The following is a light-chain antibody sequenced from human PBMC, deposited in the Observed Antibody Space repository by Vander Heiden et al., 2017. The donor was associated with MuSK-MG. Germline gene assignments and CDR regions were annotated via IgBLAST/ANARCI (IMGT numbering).Light chain of an antibody. Sequence: IVLTQSPATLSLSPGERATLSCRASQSVSRYITWYQQKPGQAPRLLIYDASNRATGIPARFSGSGSGTDFTLTISSLEPEDSAVYYCQQRDNWPGTFGQGTQVEIK. CDR2: DAS. J-gene: IGKJ5*01. CDR1: QSVSRY. CDR3: QQRDNWPGT. V-gene: IGKV3-11*01.